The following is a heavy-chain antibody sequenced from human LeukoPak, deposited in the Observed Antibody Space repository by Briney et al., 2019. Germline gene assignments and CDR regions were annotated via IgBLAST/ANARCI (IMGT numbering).Heavy chain of an antibody. CDR2: IYPLDSEL. Sequence: GESLKIPCQASGYTFSSYWIAWVRQIPGKGLECMGLIYPLDSELKYSPSFQGQVTISADKSISTAYLQWSSLKASDTAMYYCARARRSSTPEVGDVFKTWYFFEYWGQGALVTVSS. CDR3: ARARRSSTPEVGDVFKTWYFFEY. J-gene: IGHJ4*02. D-gene: IGHD6-13*01. V-gene: IGHV5-51*01. CDR1: GYTFSSYW.